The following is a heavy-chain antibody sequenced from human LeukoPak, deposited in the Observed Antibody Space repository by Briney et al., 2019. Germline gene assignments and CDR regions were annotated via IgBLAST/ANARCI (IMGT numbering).Heavy chain of an antibody. J-gene: IGHJ4*02. Sequence: GASVKVSCKASGYTFTGYYMHWVRQAPGQGLEWMGILNPGGGSTSYAQKFQGRVTMTRDTSTSTVYMELSSPRSEDTAVYYCAGRGTGTTLAFDYWGQGTLVTVSS. CDR3: AGRGTGTTLAFDY. D-gene: IGHD1-1*01. CDR1: GYTFTGYY. V-gene: IGHV1-46*01. CDR2: LNPGGGST.